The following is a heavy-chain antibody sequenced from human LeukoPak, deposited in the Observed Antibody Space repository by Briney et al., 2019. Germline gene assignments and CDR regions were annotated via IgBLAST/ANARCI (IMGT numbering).Heavy chain of an antibody. V-gene: IGHV3-30*18. Sequence: PGGSLRLSCAASGFPFSTYDMHWVRQAPDKGLQWVAVISSDGYRTDYPDSVRGRFTISRDNFKNTVDLQMISVTAEDTAMNFCAKGLGTGSVLARPLHYWGQGTLVTVSS. J-gene: IGHJ4*02. CDR3: AKGLGTGSVLARPLHY. CDR2: ISSDGYRT. D-gene: IGHD3-10*01. CDR1: GFPFSTYD.